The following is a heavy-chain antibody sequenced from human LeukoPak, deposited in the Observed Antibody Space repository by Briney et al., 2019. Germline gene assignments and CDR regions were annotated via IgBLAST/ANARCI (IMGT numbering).Heavy chain of an antibody. Sequence: GGSLRLSCTVSGFTVSSNSWSWVRQAPGKGLEWVSFIYSGGNTHYSDSLKGRFTISRDNAKNSLYLQMNSLRAEDTAVYYCARGSRLGVVERDAFDIWGQGTMVTVSS. V-gene: IGHV3-53*01. CDR3: ARGSRLGVVERDAFDI. CDR2: IYSGGNT. J-gene: IGHJ3*02. D-gene: IGHD3-3*01. CDR1: GFTVSSNS.